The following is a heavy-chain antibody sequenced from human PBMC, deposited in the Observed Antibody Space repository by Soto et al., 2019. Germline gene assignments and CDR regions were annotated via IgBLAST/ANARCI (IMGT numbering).Heavy chain of an antibody. CDR1: GFTFSSYA. D-gene: IGHD2-2*01. J-gene: IGHJ4*02. CDR2: ISGSGGST. V-gene: IGHV3-23*01. Sequence: EVQLLESGGGLVQPGGSLRLSCAASGFTFSSYAMSWVRQAPGKGLEWVSAISGSGGSTYYADSVKGRFTISRDNSKNKLYRQRKSLRSEDTAVYYWAKDYRRRYCSNSSCSLDWGQGTLVNVSS. CDR3: AKDYRRRYCSNSSCSLD.